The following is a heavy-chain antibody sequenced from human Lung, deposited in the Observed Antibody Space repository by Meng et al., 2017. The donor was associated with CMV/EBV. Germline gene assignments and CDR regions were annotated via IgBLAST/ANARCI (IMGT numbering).Heavy chain of an antibody. CDR1: GFTFNTYW. V-gene: IGHV3-7*01. D-gene: IGHD2-2*01. CDR3: AGDPRVNSYVVVPAAADY. Sequence: ESXKISXVASGFTFNTYWMSWVRQAPGKGLEWVANIQHGGSEKYYVGSVKGRFTISRDNAKNSLYLQMNSLRAEHTAVYYCAGDPRVNSYVVVPAAADYWGQGXMVTVSS. CDR2: IQHGGSEK. J-gene: IGHJ4*02.